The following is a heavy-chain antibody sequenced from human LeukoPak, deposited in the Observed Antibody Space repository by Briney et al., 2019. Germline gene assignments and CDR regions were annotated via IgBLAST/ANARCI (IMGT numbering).Heavy chain of an antibody. CDR2: IYYSGST. CDR1: GGSISSYY. CDR3: ARVGTINWFDP. V-gene: IGHV4-59*01. Sequence: SETLSLTCTVSGGSISSYYWRWLRQPPGKGLEWIGYIYYSGSTNYHPSLKSRVTISVDTSKNQFSLKLSSVTAADTAVYYCARVGTINWFDPWGQGTLVTVSS. J-gene: IGHJ5*02. D-gene: IGHD2-8*01.